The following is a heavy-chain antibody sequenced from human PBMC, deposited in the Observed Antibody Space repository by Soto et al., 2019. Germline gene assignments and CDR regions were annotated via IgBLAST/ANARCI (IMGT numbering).Heavy chain of an antibody. D-gene: IGHD2-2*01. CDR1: DESFSVYY. CDR3: ARDSTRRGACDI. CDR2: INHAGST. V-gene: IGHV4-34*01. J-gene: IGHJ3*02. Sequence: SETLSLTCAVGDESFSVYYWTWIRQPPGKGLEWLGEINHAGSTNYNPSLKSRVTMSVDTSKSQFSLKLTSVNVADMAVYYCARDSTRRGACDIWGQGTRVTVSS.